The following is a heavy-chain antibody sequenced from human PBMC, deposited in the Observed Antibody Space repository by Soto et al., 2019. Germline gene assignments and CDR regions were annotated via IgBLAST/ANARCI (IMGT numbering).Heavy chain of an antibody. CDR1: GGSISSGGYS. J-gene: IGHJ5*02. V-gene: IGHV4-30-2*01. CDR2: IYHSGST. Sequence: QLKLQESGSGLVKPSQTLSLTCAVSGGSISSGGYSWSWIRQPPGKGLEWIGYIYHSGSTYYNPSLKSRVTISVDRSKNQFSLKLSSVTAADTAVYYCARVPDRWGQGTLVNVSS. CDR3: ARVPDR. D-gene: IGHD2-2*01.